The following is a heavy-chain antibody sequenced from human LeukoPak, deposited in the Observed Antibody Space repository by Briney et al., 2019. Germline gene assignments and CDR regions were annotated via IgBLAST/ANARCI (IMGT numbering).Heavy chain of an antibody. CDR2: ISAYNGNT. CDR3: ARDGGRPYYDFWSGYQAFDY. Sequence: ASVKVSCKASGYTFTSYGISWVRQAPGQGLEWMGWISAYNGNTNYAQKLQGRVTMTTDTSTSTAYMELRSLRSDDTAVYYCARDGGRPYYDFWSGYQAFDYWGQGTLVTVSS. D-gene: IGHD3-3*01. J-gene: IGHJ4*02. CDR1: GYTFTSYG. V-gene: IGHV1-18*01.